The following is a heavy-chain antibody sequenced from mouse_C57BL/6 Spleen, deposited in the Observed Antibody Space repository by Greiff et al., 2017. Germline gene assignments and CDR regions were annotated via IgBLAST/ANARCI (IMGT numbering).Heavy chain of an antibody. CDR1: GYTFTSYW. V-gene: IGHV1-52*01. J-gene: IGHJ1*03. Sequence: QVQLQQPGAELVRPGSSVKLSCKASGYTFTSYWMHWVKQRPIQGLEWIGNIDPSDSETHYNQKFKDKATLTADKSSSTAYMQLSSLTSEDSAVYFCARGNYYGSRRYFDVWGTGTTVTVSS. D-gene: IGHD1-1*01. CDR2: IDPSDSET. CDR3: ARGNYYGSRRYFDV.